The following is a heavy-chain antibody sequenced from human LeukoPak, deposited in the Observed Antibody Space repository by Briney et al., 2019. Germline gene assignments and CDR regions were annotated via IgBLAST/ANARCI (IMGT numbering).Heavy chain of an antibody. CDR1: GFTFSSSG. V-gene: IGHV3-30*18. J-gene: IGHJ4*02. Sequence: GRSLRLSCAASGFTFSSSGMHCVRQAPGKGLEWVAVISYDGSNKYYADSVKGRFTISRDNSKNTLYLQMNSLRAGDTAVYYCAKDSYDRSGYYYYYFAYWGQGTQVTVSS. CDR3: AKDSYDRSGYYYYYFAY. D-gene: IGHD3-22*01. CDR2: ISYDGSNK.